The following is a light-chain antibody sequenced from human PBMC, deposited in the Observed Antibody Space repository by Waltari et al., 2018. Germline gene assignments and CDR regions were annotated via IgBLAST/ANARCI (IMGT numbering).Light chain of an antibody. CDR1: STDLGSSTL. J-gene: IGLJ2*01. Sequence: QSALTQPASVSGSPGQSITISCTGSSTDLGSSTLVSWYQHHPDKAPKLLIYAGTERTSGISHRFSGSKSGNTASLTISTLQAEDEADYYCFSYADGRSLVFGGGTKLTVL. CDR2: AGT. CDR3: FSYADGRSLV. V-gene: IGLV2-23*01.